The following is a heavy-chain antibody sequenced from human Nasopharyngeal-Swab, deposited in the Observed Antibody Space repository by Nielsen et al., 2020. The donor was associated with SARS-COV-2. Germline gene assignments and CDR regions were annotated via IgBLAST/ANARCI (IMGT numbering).Heavy chain of an antibody. CDR1: GGSFSGYY. CDR3: ARAPDYGSGSYYFLSQYYYYGMDV. Sequence: SETLSLTCAVYGGSFSGYYWSWIHQPPGKGLEWIGEINHSGSANYNPSLKSRVTISIDTSKNQFSLKLRSVTAADTAVYYCARAPDYGSGSYYFLSQYYYYGMDVWGQGTTVTVSS. CDR2: INHSGSA. D-gene: IGHD3-10*01. V-gene: IGHV4-34*01. J-gene: IGHJ6*02.